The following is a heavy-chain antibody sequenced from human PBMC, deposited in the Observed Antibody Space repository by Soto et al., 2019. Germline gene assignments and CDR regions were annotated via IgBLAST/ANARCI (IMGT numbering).Heavy chain of an antibody. D-gene: IGHD2-15*01. J-gene: IGHJ6*02. Sequence: GGSLRLSCGASGFTFSNCGMNWFRQTQGKGLEWVSYISDSGATKHYADSVKGRFTISRDNGKDSLYLQMNSLRDEDTAVYFCARCSRNSCYSYGVDVWGQGATVTVSS. CDR1: GFTFSNCG. CDR2: ISDSGATK. V-gene: IGHV3-48*02. CDR3: ARCSRNSCYSYGVDV.